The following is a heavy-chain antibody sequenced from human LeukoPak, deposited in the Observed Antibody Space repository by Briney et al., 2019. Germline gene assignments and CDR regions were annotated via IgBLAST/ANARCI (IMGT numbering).Heavy chain of an antibody. CDR2: TYYRSKWYN. D-gene: IGHD3-22*01. V-gene: IGHV6-1*01. CDR1: GDSVSSNTAA. J-gene: IGHJ4*02. Sequence: SQTLSLTCVISGDSVSSNTAAWNWIRQSPSRGLEWLGRTYYRSKWYNDYAVSVNSRITINPNTSKNQFSLQLNSVTPEDTAVYYCARDNYYDTSGYSFDYWGQGTLVTVSS. CDR3: ARDNYYDTSGYSFDY.